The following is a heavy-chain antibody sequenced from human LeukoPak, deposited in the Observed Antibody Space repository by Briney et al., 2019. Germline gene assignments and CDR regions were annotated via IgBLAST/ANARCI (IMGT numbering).Heavy chain of an antibody. D-gene: IGHD4-23*01. CDR1: GLTFRNYG. J-gene: IGHJ3*01. Sequence: GGSLRLSCAASGLTFRNYGMHWVRQSPGRGLEWVAVISYDEVTTYYADSVEGRFTISRDNSKNTLYLQMNDLRAEDTAVYYCAKEFYDCGGNTDAFDVLGHGTVVTV. V-gene: IGHV3-30*18. CDR2: ISYDEVTT. CDR3: AKEFYDCGGNTDAFDV.